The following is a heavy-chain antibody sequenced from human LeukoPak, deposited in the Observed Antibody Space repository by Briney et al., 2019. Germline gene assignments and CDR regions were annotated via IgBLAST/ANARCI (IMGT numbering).Heavy chain of an antibody. CDR3: ARDQEGFDY. V-gene: IGHV1-46*01. J-gene: IGHJ4*02. CDR2: IYPRDGST. CDR1: GYIFTSNY. Sequence: ASVKVSCKASGYIFTSNYIHWVRQAPGQGLEWMGMIYPRDGSTSYAQKFQGRVIVTRDTSTSTVHMELSGLRSEDTAVYYCARDQEGFDYWGQGTLVTVSS.